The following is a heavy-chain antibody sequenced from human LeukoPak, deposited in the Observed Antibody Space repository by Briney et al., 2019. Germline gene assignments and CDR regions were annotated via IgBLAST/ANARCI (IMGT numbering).Heavy chain of an antibody. CDR1: GGSISSGSGDYY. J-gene: IGHJ4*02. V-gene: IGHV4-30-4*01. CDR3: ARGDSSTWSFKI. CDR2: IYYSGGT. Sequence: SQTLSLTCTVSGGSISSGSGDYYWSWIRQPPGTGLEWIAYIYYSGGTYYNPSLKSRVIISVDTSKSQFSLKLTSVTAADTAVYYCARGDSSTWSFKIWGQGTLVTVSS. D-gene: IGHD6-13*01.